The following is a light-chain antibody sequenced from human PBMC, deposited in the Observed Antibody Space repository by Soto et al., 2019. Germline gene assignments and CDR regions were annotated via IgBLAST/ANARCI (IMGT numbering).Light chain of an antibody. J-gene: IGLJ1*01. CDR3: QSYDSSLSGFFYV. CDR1: SSNIGAGYD. V-gene: IGLV1-40*01. Sequence: QSVLTQPPSVSGAPGQRVPISCTGSSSNIGAGYDVHWYQQLPGTAPKLLIYGNSNRPSGVPDRFSGSKSGTSASLAITGLQAEDEADYYCQSYDSSLSGFFYVFGTGTKVTFL. CDR2: GNS.